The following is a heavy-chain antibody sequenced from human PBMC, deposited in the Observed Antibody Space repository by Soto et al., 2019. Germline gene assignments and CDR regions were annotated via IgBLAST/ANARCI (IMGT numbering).Heavy chain of an antibody. J-gene: IGHJ4*02. CDR1: GYTFTSYY. CDR2: INPSGGST. Sequence: QVQLVQSGAEVKKPGASMKVSCKASGYTFTSYYMHWVRQAPGQGLEWMGIINPSGGSTSYAQKFQGRVTMTRDTSTSTVYMELSSLRSEDTAVYYCARGGVGCSSTSCYTYSSSCDYWGQGTLVTVSS. V-gene: IGHV1-46*01. D-gene: IGHD2-2*02. CDR3: ARGGVGCSSTSCYTYSSSCDY.